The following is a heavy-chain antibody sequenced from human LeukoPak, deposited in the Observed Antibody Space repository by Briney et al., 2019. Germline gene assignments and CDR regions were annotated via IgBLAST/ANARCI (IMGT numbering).Heavy chain of an antibody. CDR1: GCTFSSYA. CDR3: ARQATRIAAAGTSIDY. V-gene: IGHV3-64*01. Sequence: PGGSLRLSCAASGCTFSSYAMHWVRQAPGKGLEYVSAISSNGGSTYYANSVKGRFTISRDNSKNTLYLQMGSLRAEDMAVYHCARQATRIAAAGTSIDYWGQGTLVTVSS. D-gene: IGHD6-13*01. CDR2: ISSNGGST. J-gene: IGHJ4*02.